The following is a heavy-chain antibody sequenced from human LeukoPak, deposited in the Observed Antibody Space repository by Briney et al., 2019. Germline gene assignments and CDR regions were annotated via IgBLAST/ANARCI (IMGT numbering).Heavy chain of an antibody. Sequence: ASVKVSCTASGYTFTSYDISWVRQAPGQGLEWMGWISAYNGNTNYAQKLQGRVTMTTDTSTSTAYMELRSLRSDDTAVYYCARDPRITIFGVVITDNWFDPWGQGTLVTVSS. CDR2: ISAYNGNT. J-gene: IGHJ5*02. CDR3: ARDPRITIFGVVITDNWFDP. V-gene: IGHV1-18*01. CDR1: GYTFTSYD. D-gene: IGHD3-3*01.